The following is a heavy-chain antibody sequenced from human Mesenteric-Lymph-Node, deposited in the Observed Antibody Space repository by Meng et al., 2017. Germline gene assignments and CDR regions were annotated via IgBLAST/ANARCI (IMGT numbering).Heavy chain of an antibody. CDR2: ISASGGNT. D-gene: IGHD2-15*01. CDR3: AKYVLVGANRYFDP. CDR1: GFTFSSSA. J-gene: IGHJ5*02. V-gene: IGHV3-23*01. Sequence: GESLKISCAASGFTFSSSAMSWVRQAPGKGLEWVSAISASGGNTYYADSVKGRFTISRDNSKNTLFLQMNSLRAEDTAVYYCAKYVLVGANRYFDPWGQGTLVTVSS.